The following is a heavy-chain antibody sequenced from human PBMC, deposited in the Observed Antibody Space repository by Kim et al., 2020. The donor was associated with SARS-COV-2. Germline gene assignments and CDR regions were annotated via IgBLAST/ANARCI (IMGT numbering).Heavy chain of an antibody. V-gene: IGHV5-51*01. J-gene: IGHJ2*01. Sequence: SFQGQVTISADKSISTAYLQWSSLKASDTAMYYCARPGIAAAGSYWYFDLWGRGTLVTVSS. D-gene: IGHD6-13*01. CDR3: ARPGIAAAGSYWYFDL.